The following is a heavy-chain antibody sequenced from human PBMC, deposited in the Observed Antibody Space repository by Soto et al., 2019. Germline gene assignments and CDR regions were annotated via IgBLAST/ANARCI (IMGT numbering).Heavy chain of an antibody. D-gene: IGHD1-26*01. J-gene: IGHJ6*02. CDR1: GGTFSSYA. CDR2: IIPIFGTA. CDR3: AINGLGGSYRHGMDV. V-gene: IGHV1-69*06. Sequence: VASVKVSCKASGGTFSSYAISWVRQAPGQGLEWMGGIIPIFGTANYAQKFQGRVTITADKSTSTAYMELSSLRSEDTAVYYCAINGLGGSYRHGMDVWGQGTTVTVSS.